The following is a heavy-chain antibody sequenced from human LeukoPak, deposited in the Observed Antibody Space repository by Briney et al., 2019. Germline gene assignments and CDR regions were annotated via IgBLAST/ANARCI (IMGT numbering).Heavy chain of an antibody. CDR2: IYYIRNT. J-gene: IGHJ4*02. CDR1: GGSVGSGGYY. CDR3: ARTQSQSGSYRYYFAY. D-gene: IGHD1-26*01. Sequence: SETLSLTCTVSGGSVGSGGYYRSWIRQPPGGGLEWIGDIYYIRNTNYNPSLKSRVTMSLDPSKNQFSLKLNSVTAADTAVYYYARTQSQSGSYRYYFAYWGQGTLVTVSS. V-gene: IGHV4-61*08.